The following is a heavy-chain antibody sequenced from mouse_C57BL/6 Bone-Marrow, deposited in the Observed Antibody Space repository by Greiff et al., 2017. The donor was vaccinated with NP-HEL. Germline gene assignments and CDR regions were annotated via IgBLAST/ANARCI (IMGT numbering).Heavy chain of an antibody. J-gene: IGHJ2*01. CDR3: AREGHFYGSFDY. CDR1: GYAFSSYW. V-gene: IGHV1-80*01. D-gene: IGHD1-1*01. Sequence: QVQLKQSGAELVKPGASVKISCKASGYAFSSYWMNWVKQRPGKGLEWIGQIYPGDGDTNYNGKFKGKATLTADKSSSTAYMQLSSLTSEDSAVYFCAREGHFYGSFDYWGQGTTLTVSS. CDR2: IYPGDGDT.